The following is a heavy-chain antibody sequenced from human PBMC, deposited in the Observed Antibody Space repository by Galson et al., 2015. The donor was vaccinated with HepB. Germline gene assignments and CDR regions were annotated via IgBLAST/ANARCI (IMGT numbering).Heavy chain of an antibody. J-gene: IGHJ4*02. CDR1: GFTFSNYG. D-gene: IGHD5-18*01. V-gene: IGHV3-74*01. CDR3: VREGRGAGYNSFDY. Sequence: SLRLSCAASGFTFSNYGMHWVRQVPGKGLVWVSRINSDGSSTNYADSVKGRFTISRDNAKNTPYLQMNSLRAEDTAVYYCVREGRGAGYNSFDYWGQGTLVTVSS. CDR2: INSDGSST.